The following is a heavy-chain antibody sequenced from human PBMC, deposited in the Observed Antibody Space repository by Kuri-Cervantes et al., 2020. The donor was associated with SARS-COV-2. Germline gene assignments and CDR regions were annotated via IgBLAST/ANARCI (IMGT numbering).Heavy chain of an antibody. J-gene: IGHJ1*01. CDR2: IYHSGST. D-gene: IGHD6-13*01. Sequence: SETLSLTCAVSGYSISSGHYWGWIRQPPGKGLEWIGSIYHSGSTYYNPSLKSRVTISVDTSKNQFSLKLSSVTAADTAVYYCASSLATNPEYFQHWGQGTLVTVSS. V-gene: IGHV4-38-2*01. CDR3: ASSLATNPEYFQH. CDR1: GYSISSGHY.